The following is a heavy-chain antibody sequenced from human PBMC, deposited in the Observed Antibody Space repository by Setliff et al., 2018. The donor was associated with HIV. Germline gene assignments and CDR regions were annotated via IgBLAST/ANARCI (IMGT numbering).Heavy chain of an antibody. V-gene: IGHV4-30-2*01. CDR1: GASISSGDYS. CDR2: FYHSGNT. D-gene: IGHD3-10*01. Sequence: SETLSLTCAISGASISSGDYSWSWIRQPPGRDLEWIGYFYHSGNTYYRPTLHSRVTLSVDKSKNEFYLSLASVTAADTAVYYCARDRGEKGYFDSWGHGALVTVSS. CDR3: ARDRGEKGYFDS. J-gene: IGHJ4*01.